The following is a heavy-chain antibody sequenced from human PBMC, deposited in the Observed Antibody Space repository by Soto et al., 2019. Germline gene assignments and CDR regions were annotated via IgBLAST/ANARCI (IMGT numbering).Heavy chain of an antibody. J-gene: IGHJ6*02. CDR2: IYYSGST. Sequence: LCGGSISSGGYYWSWIRQHPGKSLEWIGYIYYSGSTYYNPSLKSRVTISVDTSKNQFSLKLSSVTAADTAVYYCASRGYSYGFSLGMDVWGQGTTVTVSS. CDR3: ASRGYSYGFSLGMDV. D-gene: IGHD5-18*01. V-gene: IGHV4-31*02. CDR1: GGSISSGGYY.